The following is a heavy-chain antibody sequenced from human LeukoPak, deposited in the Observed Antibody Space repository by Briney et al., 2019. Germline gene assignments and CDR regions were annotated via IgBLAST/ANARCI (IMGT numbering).Heavy chain of an antibody. CDR2: INAYNGNT. CDR1: GGTFSSYA. V-gene: IGHV1-18*01. J-gene: IGHJ4*02. CDR3: ARGEKPYDY. Sequence: ASVKVSCKASGGTFSSYAISWVRQAPGQGLEWMGWINAYNGNTNDAQKFQGRVTMTTDTSTSTAYKELRSLRSDDTAVYYCARGEKPYDYWGQGTLVSVSS. D-gene: IGHD1-26*01.